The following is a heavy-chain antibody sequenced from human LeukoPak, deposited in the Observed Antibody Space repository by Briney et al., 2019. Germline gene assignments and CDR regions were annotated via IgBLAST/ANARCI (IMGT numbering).Heavy chain of an antibody. V-gene: IGHV4-39*07. Sequence: SETLSLTCTVSGGSISSGPYYWGWIRQPPGKGLEWIGSIYHSGSTYYNPSLKSRVTISVDTSKNQFSLKLSSVTAADTALYYCARENGYRYDYWGQGTLVTVSS. D-gene: IGHD5-18*01. CDR3: ARENGYRYDY. J-gene: IGHJ4*02. CDR1: GGSISSGPYY. CDR2: IYHSGST.